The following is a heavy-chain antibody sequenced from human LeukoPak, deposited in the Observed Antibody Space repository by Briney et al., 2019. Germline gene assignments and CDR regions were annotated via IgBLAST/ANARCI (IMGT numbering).Heavy chain of an antibody. V-gene: IGHV1-69*13. CDR3: ASLTGEIYCSSTSCLRRIVTGYYYYYMDV. CDR2: IIPIFGTA. J-gene: IGHJ6*03. Sequence: SVKVSCKASGGTFSSYAISWVRQAPGQGLEWMGGIIPIFGTANYAQKFQGRVTITADESTSTAYMELSSLRSEDTAVYYCASLTGEIYCSSTSCLRRIVTGYYYYYMDVWGKGTTVTVSS. D-gene: IGHD2-2*01. CDR1: GGTFSSYA.